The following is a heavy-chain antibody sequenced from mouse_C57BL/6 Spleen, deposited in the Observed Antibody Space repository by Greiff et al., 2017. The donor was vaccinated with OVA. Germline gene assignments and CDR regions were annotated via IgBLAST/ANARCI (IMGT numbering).Heavy chain of an antibody. D-gene: IGHD2-1*01. V-gene: IGHV1-80*01. J-gene: IGHJ4*01. Sequence: QVQLQQSGAELVKPGASVKISCKASGYAFSSYWMNWVKQRPGKGLEWIGQIYPGDGDTDYNGKFKGKATLTADKSSSTAYMQLSSLTSEDSAVYFCATHYGIPYAMDDWGQGTSVTVSS. CDR2: IYPGDGDT. CDR3: ATHYGIPYAMDD. CDR1: GYAFSSYW.